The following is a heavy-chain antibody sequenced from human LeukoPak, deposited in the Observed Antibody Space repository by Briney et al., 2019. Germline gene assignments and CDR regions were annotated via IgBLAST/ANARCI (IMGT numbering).Heavy chain of an antibody. Sequence: GGSLRLSCAASGFTFSSYSMNWARQAAGKVLEWVSSISSSSSYIYYADSVKGRFTISRDNAKNSLYLQMNSLRAEDTAVYYCARDPRIAAAGTLYYFDYWGQGTLVTVSS. CDR1: GFTFSSYS. J-gene: IGHJ4*02. CDR2: ISSSSSYI. CDR3: ARDPRIAAAGTLYYFDY. D-gene: IGHD6-13*01. V-gene: IGHV3-21*01.